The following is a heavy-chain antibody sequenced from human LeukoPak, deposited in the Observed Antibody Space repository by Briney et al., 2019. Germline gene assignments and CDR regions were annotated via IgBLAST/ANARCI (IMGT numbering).Heavy chain of an antibody. Sequence: PSETLSLTCTVSGGSISSYYWSWIRQPPVKGLEWIGYIYYSGSTNYNPSLKSRVTISVDTSKNQFSLKLSSVTAADTAVCYCARHLPYYDFWSGSTPYYYYGMDVWGQGTTVTVSS. CDR1: GGSISSYY. J-gene: IGHJ6*02. V-gene: IGHV4-59*08. CDR3: ARHLPYYDFWSGSTPYYYYGMDV. CDR2: IYYSGST. D-gene: IGHD3-3*01.